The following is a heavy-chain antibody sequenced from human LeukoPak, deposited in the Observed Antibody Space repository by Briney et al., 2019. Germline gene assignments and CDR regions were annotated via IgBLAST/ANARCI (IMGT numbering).Heavy chain of an antibody. Sequence: GRSLRLSCAASGFTFSSYAMYWVRQAPGKGLEWMAVISYDGSNKYYADSVKGRFTISRDNSKNTLYLQMNSLRAEDTAVYYCAREEGYCSNTSCYAEGYFDYWGQGTLVTVSS. CDR2: ISYDGSNK. CDR1: GFTFSSYA. J-gene: IGHJ4*02. CDR3: AREEGYCSNTSCYAEGYFDY. D-gene: IGHD2-2*01. V-gene: IGHV3-30*04.